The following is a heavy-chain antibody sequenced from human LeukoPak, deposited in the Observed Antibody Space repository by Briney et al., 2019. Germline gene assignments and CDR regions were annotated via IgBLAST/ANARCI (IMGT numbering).Heavy chain of an antibody. V-gene: IGHV3-9*01. Sequence: PGGSLRLSCAASGFTFDDYAMHWVRQAPGKGLEWVSGISWNSGSIGYADSVKGRLTISRDNAKNSLYLQMNSLRAEDTALYYCAKASVASRGSWFDPWGQGTLVTVSS. CDR1: GFTFDDYA. J-gene: IGHJ5*02. CDR2: ISWNSGSI. CDR3: AKASVASRGSWFDP. D-gene: IGHD6-19*01.